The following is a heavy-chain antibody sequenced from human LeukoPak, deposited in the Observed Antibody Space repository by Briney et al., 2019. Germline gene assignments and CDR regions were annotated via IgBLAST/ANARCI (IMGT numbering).Heavy chain of an antibody. CDR3: SHSIWNDQFLADY. J-gene: IGHJ4*02. D-gene: IGHD1-1*01. V-gene: IGHV4-39*01. CDR2: IYYSGST. CDR1: GGSISSSSYY. Sequence: SETLSLTCTVSGGSISSSSYYWGWIRQPPGKGLEWIGSIYYSGSTYYNPSLKSRVTISVDTSKNQFSLKLSSVTAADTAVYYCSHSIWNDQFLADYWGQGTLVTVSS.